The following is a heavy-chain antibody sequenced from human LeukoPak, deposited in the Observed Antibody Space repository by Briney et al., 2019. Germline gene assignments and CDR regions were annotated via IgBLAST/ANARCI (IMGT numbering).Heavy chain of an antibody. CDR3: AKLGTYGDYVLCNIPIFDY. J-gene: IGHJ4*02. CDR1: GFTFSSYA. D-gene: IGHD4-17*01. Sequence: GGSLRLSCAASGFTFSSYAMSWVRQAPGKGLEWVSAISGSGGSTYYADSVKGRFTISRDNSKHTLYQQMNSPRAEDTAVYYCAKLGTYGDYVLCNIPIFDYWGQGTLVTVSS. CDR2: ISGSGGST. V-gene: IGHV3-23*01.